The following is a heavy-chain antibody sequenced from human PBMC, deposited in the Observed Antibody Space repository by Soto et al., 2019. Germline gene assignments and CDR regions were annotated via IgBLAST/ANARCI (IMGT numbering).Heavy chain of an antibody. J-gene: IGHJ1*01. Sequence: EVQLVESGGGLVQPGGSLRLSCAASGFTFSSYEMNWVRQAPGKGLEWVSYISSSGSTIYYADSVKGRFTISRDNAKNSLYLQMNSLRAEDTAVYYCARELIVGPAEYFQHWGQGTLVTVSS. V-gene: IGHV3-48*03. CDR1: GFTFSSYE. D-gene: IGHD1-26*01. CDR3: ARELIVGPAEYFQH. CDR2: ISSSGSTI.